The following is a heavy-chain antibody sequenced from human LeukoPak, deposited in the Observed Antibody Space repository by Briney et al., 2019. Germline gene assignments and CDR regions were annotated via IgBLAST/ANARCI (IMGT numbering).Heavy chain of an antibody. Sequence: SETLSLTCAISGGSFSDYYCTWIRQSPGKGLEWIGEINHSGSSNYNPSLKSRVTMLVDTSKNQFSLKLTSVTVADTAVYYCARVGAPSTTHYFMDVWGKGTTVTVSS. CDR3: ARVGAPSTTHYFMDV. V-gene: IGHV4-34*01. CDR2: INHSGSS. D-gene: IGHD5/OR15-5a*01. J-gene: IGHJ6*03. CDR1: GGSFSDYY.